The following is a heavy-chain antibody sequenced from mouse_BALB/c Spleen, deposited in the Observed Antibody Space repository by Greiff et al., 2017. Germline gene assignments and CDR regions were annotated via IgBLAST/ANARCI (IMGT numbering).Heavy chain of an antibody. J-gene: IGHJ3*01. V-gene: IGHV2-2*02. CDR2: IWSGGST. Sequence: QVQLQQSGPGLVQPSQSLSITCTVSGFSLTSYGVHWVRQSPGKGLEWLGVIWSGGSTDYNAAFISRLSISKDNSKSQVFFKMNSLQANDTAIYYCATTLDYDVPFAYWGQGTLVTVSA. CDR3: ATTLDYDVPFAY. CDR1: GFSLTSYG. D-gene: IGHD2-4*01.